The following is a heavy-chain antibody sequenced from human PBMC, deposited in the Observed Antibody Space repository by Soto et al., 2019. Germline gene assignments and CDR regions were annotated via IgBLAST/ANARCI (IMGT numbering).Heavy chain of an antibody. V-gene: IGHV2-70*11. J-gene: IGHJ4*02. Sequence: SGPTLVNPTQTLTLTCTFSGFSLSTSGMCVSWIRQPPGKALEWLARIDWDDDKYYSTSLKTRLTISKDTSKNQVVLTMTNMDPVDTATYYCARIHQREGYFDYWGQGTLVTVSS. CDR2: IDWDDDK. CDR1: GFSLSTSGMC. CDR3: ARIHQREGYFDY. D-gene: IGHD2-2*01.